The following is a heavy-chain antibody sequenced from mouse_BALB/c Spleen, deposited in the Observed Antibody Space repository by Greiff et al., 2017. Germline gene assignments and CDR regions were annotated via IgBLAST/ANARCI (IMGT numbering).Heavy chain of an antibody. CDR2: ISDGGSYT. CDR1: GFTFSDYY. Sequence: EVKVEESGGGLVKPGGSLKLSCAASGFTFSDYYMYWVRQTPEKRLEWVATISDGGSYTYYPDSVKGRFTISRDNAKNNLYLQMSSLKSEDTAMYYCARDYYGSSYVRDYYAMDYWGQGTSVTVSS. J-gene: IGHJ4*01. CDR3: ARDYYGSSYVRDYYAMDY. V-gene: IGHV5-4*02. D-gene: IGHD1-1*01.